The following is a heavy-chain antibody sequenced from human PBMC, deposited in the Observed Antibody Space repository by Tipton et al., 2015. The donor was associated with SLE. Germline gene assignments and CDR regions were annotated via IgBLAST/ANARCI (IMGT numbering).Heavy chain of an antibody. D-gene: IGHD6-19*01. Sequence: SLRLSCAASGFTFDDYAMHWVRQAPGKGLEWVSGISWNSGSIGYADSVKGRFTISRDNAKNSLYLQMNSLRAEDTAVYYCASGGGLLTYWGQGTLVTVSS. J-gene: IGHJ4*02. CDR1: GFTFDDYA. V-gene: IGHV3-9*01. CDR3: ASGGGLLTY. CDR2: ISWNSGSI.